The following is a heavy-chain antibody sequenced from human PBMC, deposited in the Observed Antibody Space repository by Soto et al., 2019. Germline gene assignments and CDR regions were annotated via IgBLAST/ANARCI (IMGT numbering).Heavy chain of an antibody. CDR2: ISGSGSST. J-gene: IGHJ6*03. D-gene: IGHD2-21*01. V-gene: IGHV3-23*01. Sequence: GGSLRLSCAASGFTFTNYAMTWVRQAPGKGLEWVSGISGSGSSTYYAESVKGRFTISRDNSKNTLYLQMNSLRAEDTAVYYCAKPPIEQVICYMDVWGKGTTVTVSS. CDR3: AKPPIEQVICYMDV. CDR1: GFTFTNYA.